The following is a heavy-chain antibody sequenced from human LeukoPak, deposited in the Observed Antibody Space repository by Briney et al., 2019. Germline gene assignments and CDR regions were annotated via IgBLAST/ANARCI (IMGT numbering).Heavy chain of an antibody. CDR2: IDPSDSYT. V-gene: IGHV5-10-1*01. CDR1: GYSFTSYW. J-gene: IGHJ5*02. CDR3: ARRAYYYGSGSHNWFDP. D-gene: IGHD3-10*01. Sequence: GESLKISCKGSGYSFTSYWISRVRQMPGKGLEWMGRIDPSDSYTNYSPSFQGHVTISADKSISTAYLQWSSLKASDTAMYYCARRAYYYGSGSHNWFDPWGQGTLVTVSS.